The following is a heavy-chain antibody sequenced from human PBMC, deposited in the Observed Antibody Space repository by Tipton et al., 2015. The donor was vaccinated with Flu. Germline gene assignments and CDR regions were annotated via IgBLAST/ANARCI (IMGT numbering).Heavy chain of an antibody. J-gene: IGHJ4*02. CDR1: SGSIRSTNYF. CDR3: ARLSYYDVDLKNFYFDY. CDR2: IYPSGTP. V-gene: IGHV4-39*01. Sequence: GLVKPSETLSLTCTVSSGSIRSTNYFCAWIRQPPGKGLELIGSIYPSGTPYYNPSLKSRVTISVDTSKSQFSLKLRSVTAADTAVYYCARLSYYDVDLKNFYFDYWGQGALVTVSS. D-gene: IGHD3-10*02.